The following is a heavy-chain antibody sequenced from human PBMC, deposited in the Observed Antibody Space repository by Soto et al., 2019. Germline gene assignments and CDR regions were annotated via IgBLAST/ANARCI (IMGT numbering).Heavy chain of an antibody. J-gene: IGHJ6*02. CDR3: ASLGVGDWANYYYYYGMDV. CDR1: GFTFSVYA. D-gene: IGHD2-21*02. Sequence: PVGSLRLSCAATGFTFSVYAMTWVRQAPGEGLEWVSAVTANGGSTYSADSVKGRFTISRDNSKNTLFLQMKSLRAEDTAVYYCASLGVGDWANYYYYYGMDVWGQGTTVTVSS. CDR2: VTANGGST. V-gene: IGHV3-23*01.